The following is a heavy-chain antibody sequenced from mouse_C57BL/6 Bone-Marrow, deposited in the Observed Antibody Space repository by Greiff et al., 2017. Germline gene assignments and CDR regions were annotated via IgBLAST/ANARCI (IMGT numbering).Heavy chain of an antibody. V-gene: IGHV1-69*01. J-gene: IGHJ1*03. CDR1: GYTFTSYW. CDR2: IDPSDSYT. Sequence: QVQLQQPGAELVMPGASVKLSCKASGYTFTSYWMHWVKQRPGQGLEWIGEIDPSDSYTNYNQKFKGKSTFTVDNSSSTAYMQLSSLTSEDSAVYYCARDFFDVWGTGTTVTVSS. CDR3: ARDFFDV.